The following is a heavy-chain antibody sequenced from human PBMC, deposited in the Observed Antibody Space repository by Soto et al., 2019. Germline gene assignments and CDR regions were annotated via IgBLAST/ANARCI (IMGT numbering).Heavy chain of an antibody. D-gene: IGHD6-19*01. J-gene: IGHJ6*02. CDR3: ARALRIAVAGTYDYYYGMDV. V-gene: IGHV4-34*01. CDR2: INHSGST. Sequence: QGQLQPWGAGLLKPSETLSLTCAVCGGSFSGYYWSWIRQPPRKGLEWIGEINHSGSTNYNPSLKSRVTLSVDTSNNQFSLKLSSVTAADTAVYYCARALRIAVAGTYDYYYGMDVWGHGTPVTFS. CDR1: GGSFSGYY.